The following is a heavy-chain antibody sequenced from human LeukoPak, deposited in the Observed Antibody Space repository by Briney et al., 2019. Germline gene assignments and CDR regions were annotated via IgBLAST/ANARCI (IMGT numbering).Heavy chain of an antibody. CDR2: ISGSGGRT. CDR1: GLSISNYV. Sequence: GGSLRLSCVASGLSISNYVMSWARQAPGKGLEWVSSISGSGGRTYYADSVKGRFTISRDNSKNTLHLQMNSLRAEDTAVYYCAKDRITILGVDKDAFDLWGQGTMVTVSS. D-gene: IGHD3-3*01. V-gene: IGHV3-23*01. J-gene: IGHJ3*01. CDR3: AKDRITILGVDKDAFDL.